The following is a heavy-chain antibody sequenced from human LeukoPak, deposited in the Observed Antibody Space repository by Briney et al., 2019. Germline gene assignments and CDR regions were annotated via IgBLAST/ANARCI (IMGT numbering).Heavy chain of an antibody. CDR3: ARILHDILTGYHDAFDI. Sequence: PSETLSLICAVYGGFFSGYYWSWIRQPPGKGLEWIGEINHSGSTNYNPSLKSRVTISVDTSKNQFSLKLSSVTAADTAVYYCARILHDILTGYHDAFDIWGQGTMVTVS. CDR2: INHSGST. CDR1: GGFFSGYY. V-gene: IGHV4-34*01. D-gene: IGHD3-9*01. J-gene: IGHJ3*02.